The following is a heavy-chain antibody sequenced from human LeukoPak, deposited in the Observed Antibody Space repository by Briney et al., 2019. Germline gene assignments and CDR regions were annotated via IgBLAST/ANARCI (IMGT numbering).Heavy chain of an antibody. CDR1: GGTFSSYA. CDR2: IIPIFGTE. J-gene: IGHJ6*03. Sequence: SVKVSCKASGGTFSSYAISSLRQAPGQGREWMGGIIPIFGTENYAQKCQGRVTITADESTSTAYMELSSLRSEDTAVYYCARVPYYYDSSGYYPDRYYYYYMDVWGKGTTVTVSS. CDR3: ARVPYYYDSSGYYPDRYYYYYMDV. D-gene: IGHD3-22*01. V-gene: IGHV1-69*13.